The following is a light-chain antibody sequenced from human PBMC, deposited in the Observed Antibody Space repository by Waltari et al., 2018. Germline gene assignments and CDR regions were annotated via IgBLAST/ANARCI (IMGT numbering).Light chain of an antibody. CDR2: ATS. Sequence: DIQMTQSPSSLSASVGDRATITCRASQTISGLLNWYQQKSGKAPKLLIYATSSLPSGVPSRFSGDGSGTDFSLTITSLQPEDFAAYYCQYQSTFGQGTKLEI. J-gene: IGKJ2*01. CDR3: QYQST. V-gene: IGKV1-39*01. CDR1: QTISGL.